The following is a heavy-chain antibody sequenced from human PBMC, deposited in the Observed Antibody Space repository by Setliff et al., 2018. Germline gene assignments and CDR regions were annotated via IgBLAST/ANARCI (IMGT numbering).Heavy chain of an antibody. Sequence: PSETLSLTCAVYGGSFSDYHWSWIRQTPGKGLEWIGKINHSGSSTYNPSLKSRVTISLYTSKGQFSLTLSPVTAADTAVYYCARGGGYNSGSYQGGFYYMDVWGKGTTVTVSS. CDR3: ARGGGYNSGSYQGGFYYMDV. V-gene: IGHV4-34*01. CDR1: GGSFSDYH. CDR2: INHSGSS. D-gene: IGHD6-19*01. J-gene: IGHJ6*03.